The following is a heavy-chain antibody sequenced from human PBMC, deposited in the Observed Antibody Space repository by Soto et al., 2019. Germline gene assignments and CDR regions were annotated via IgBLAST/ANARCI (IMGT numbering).Heavy chain of an antibody. CDR1: GGSISSSNW. CDR3: AIRYATNGICSIALDY. Sequence: QVQLQESGPGLVKPSGTLSVTCAVSGGSISSSNWWSWVRQPPGKGLEWIGELYHSGSTNYNPSLKSRVTISVDKSKNQFSLKLSSVTAADTAVDYCAIRYATNGICSIALDYWGQGTLVTVSP. CDR2: LYHSGST. D-gene: IGHD2-8*01. J-gene: IGHJ4*02. V-gene: IGHV4-4*02.